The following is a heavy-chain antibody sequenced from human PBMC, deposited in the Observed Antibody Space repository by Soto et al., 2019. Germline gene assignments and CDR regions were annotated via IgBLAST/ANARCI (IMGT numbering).Heavy chain of an antibody. Sequence: SETLSLTCAVSGYSISSGYYWGWIRQPPGKGLEWIGSIYHSGSTYYNPSLKSRVTISVDTSKNQFSLKLSSVTAADTAVYYCARDIQYSYGFYYYYYGMDVWGQGTTVTVSS. V-gene: IGHV4-38-2*02. J-gene: IGHJ6*02. D-gene: IGHD5-18*01. CDR2: IYHSGST. CDR3: ARDIQYSYGFYYYYYGMDV. CDR1: GYSISSGYY.